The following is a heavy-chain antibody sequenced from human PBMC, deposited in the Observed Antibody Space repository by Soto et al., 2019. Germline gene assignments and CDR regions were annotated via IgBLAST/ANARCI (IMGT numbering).Heavy chain of an antibody. D-gene: IGHD2-15*01. CDR1: GGSISSSNW. CDR3: ARDHGDCSGGSCHSGYYYGMDV. CDR2: IYHSGST. V-gene: IGHV4-4*02. Sequence: PSETLSLTCAVSGGSISSSNWWSWVRQPPGKGLEWIGEIYHSGSTNYNPSLKSRVTISVDKSKNQFSLKLSSVTAADTAVYYCARDHGDCSGGSCHSGYYYGMDVWGQGITVTVSS. J-gene: IGHJ6*02.